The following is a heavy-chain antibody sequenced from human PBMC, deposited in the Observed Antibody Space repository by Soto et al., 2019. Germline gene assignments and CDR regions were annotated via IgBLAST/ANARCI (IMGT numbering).Heavy chain of an antibody. V-gene: IGHV2-5*02. CDR1: GFSLSTSGVG. CDR3: APCPVWFGESGMDV. D-gene: IGHD3-10*01. CDR2: IYWGDDK. Sequence: QITLKESGPTLVKPTQTLTLTCTFSGFSLSTSGVGVGWIRQTPGKALEWLALIYWGDDKRYSPSLKSRLTITKDTSKNQVVLTMTHMDPVDTATYYCAPCPVWFGESGMDVWGQGTTVTVSS. J-gene: IGHJ6*02.